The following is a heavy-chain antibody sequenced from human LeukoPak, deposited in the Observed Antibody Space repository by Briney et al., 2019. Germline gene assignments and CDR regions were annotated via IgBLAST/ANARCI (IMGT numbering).Heavy chain of an antibody. V-gene: IGHV4-59*01. CDR2: IYYSGST. Sequence: SETLSLTCSVSGGSISSYYWSWIRQPPGKGLEGIGYIYYSGSTNYNPSPKSRVTISVDTSKNQFSVKLSSVTAADTAVYYCARGGEYDIMTGSNWFDPWGQGTLVTVSS. J-gene: IGHJ5*02. CDR1: GGSISSYY. CDR3: ARGGEYDIMTGSNWFDP. D-gene: IGHD3-9*01.